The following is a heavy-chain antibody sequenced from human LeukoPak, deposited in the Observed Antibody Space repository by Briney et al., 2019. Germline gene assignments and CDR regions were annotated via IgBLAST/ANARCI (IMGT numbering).Heavy chain of an antibody. J-gene: IGHJ6*03. CDR3: ARGITMVRGVIITPRVDYYYYMDV. CDR2: ISSSSNTI. Sequence: GGSLRLSCAASGFTFSSYNMNWVRQAPGKGPEWVSYISSSSNTIYYADSVKGRFTISRDNAKNSLYLQMNSLRAEDTAVYYCARGITMVRGVIITPRVDYYYYMDVWGKGTTVTVSS. CDR1: GFTFSSYN. V-gene: IGHV3-48*04. D-gene: IGHD3-10*01.